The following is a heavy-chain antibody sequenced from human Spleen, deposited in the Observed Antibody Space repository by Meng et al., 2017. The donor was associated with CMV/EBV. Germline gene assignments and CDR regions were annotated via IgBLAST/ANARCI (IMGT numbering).Heavy chain of an antibody. D-gene: IGHD3-22*01. Sequence: GGSLRLSCAASALTFSTYEMKWVRQAPGKGLEWVSTIRGSVDSTYYADSVKGRFTSSRDNSKNTLYLQMNSLRAEDTAVYYCAKGRVGDSSGYYLDYWGQGTLVTVSS. CDR3: AKGRVGDSSGYYLDY. CDR1: ALTFSTYE. V-gene: IGHV3-23*01. J-gene: IGHJ4*02. CDR2: IRGSVDST.